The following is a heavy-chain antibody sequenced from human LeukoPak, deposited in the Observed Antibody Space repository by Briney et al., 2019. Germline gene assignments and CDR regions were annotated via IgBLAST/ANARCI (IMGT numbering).Heavy chain of an antibody. J-gene: IGHJ4*02. CDR2: VHLSGTS. Sequence: SETLSLTCAVSGGSILTTNWWSWVRQPPGKGLEWIGEVHLSGTSNYNPSLKSRVSMSIDKSKNQLSLKLTSVTAADTAVYYCAREGGPYRPLDYSGQGTLVTVSS. CDR1: GGSILTTNW. CDR3: AREGGPYRPLDY. V-gene: IGHV4-4*02.